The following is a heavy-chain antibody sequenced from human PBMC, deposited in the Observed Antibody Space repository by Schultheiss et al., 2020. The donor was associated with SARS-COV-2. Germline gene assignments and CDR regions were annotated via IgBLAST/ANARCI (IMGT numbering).Heavy chain of an antibody. J-gene: IGHJ6*02. D-gene: IGHD3-16*01. CDR3: TTDPFFVGDQSHYYSYGVDV. V-gene: IGHV3-15*07. CDR2: IKSKTDGGTT. CDR1: GFTFSSYD. Sequence: GGSLRLSCAASGFTFSSYDMHWVRQAPGKGLEWVGRIKSKTDGGTTDYAAPVKGRFTISRDDSENTLYLQMNRLNTEDTAVYYCTTDPFFVGDQSHYYSYGVDVWGQGTTVTVSS.